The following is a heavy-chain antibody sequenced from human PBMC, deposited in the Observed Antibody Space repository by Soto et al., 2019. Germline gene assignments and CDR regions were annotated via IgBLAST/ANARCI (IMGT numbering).Heavy chain of an antibody. J-gene: IGHJ6*02. Sequence: GGSLRLSCAASGFTFSSYAMSWVRQAPGKGLEWVSAISGSGGSTYYADSVKGRFTISRDNSKNTLYLQRNSLRAEDTAVYYCAKGNDFWSGYHYYGMDVWGQGTTVTVSS. CDR3: AKGNDFWSGYHYYGMDV. CDR1: GFTFSSYA. CDR2: ISGSGGST. D-gene: IGHD3-3*01. V-gene: IGHV3-23*01.